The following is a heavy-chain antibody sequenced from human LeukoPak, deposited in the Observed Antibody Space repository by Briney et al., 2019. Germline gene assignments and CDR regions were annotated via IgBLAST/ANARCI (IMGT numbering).Heavy chain of an antibody. D-gene: IGHD2-15*01. V-gene: IGHV4-59*01. J-gene: IGHJ5*02. CDR1: GGSISNYY. CDR3: ARDAKGCSGGSCYHH. CDR2: IYYSGST. Sequence: SETLSLTCTVSGGSISNYYWSWIRQPPGKGLEWIGYIYYSGSTNYNPSLKSRVTISVDTSKNQFSLKLSSVTAADTAVYYCARDAKGCSGGSCYHHWGQGTLVTVSS.